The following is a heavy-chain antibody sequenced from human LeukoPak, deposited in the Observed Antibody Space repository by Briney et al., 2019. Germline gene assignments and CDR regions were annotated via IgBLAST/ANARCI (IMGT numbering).Heavy chain of an antibody. CDR3: ARDKSTSCYYFDY. CDR1: GFTFSSHG. Sequence: GLSLRLSCEASGFTFSSHGMHWVRQAPAKGLEWVALIWYDGSYKYYADSVKGRFTISRDNSNSTLYVQMNSLRAEDTAVYYCARDKSTSCYYFDYWGQGALVTVSS. J-gene: IGHJ4*02. CDR2: IWYDGSYK. V-gene: IGHV3-33*08. D-gene: IGHD2-2*01.